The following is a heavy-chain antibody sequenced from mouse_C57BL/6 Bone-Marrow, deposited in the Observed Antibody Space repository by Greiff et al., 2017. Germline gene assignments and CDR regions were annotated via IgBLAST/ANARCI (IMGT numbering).Heavy chain of an antibody. CDR2: IYPGSGNT. CDR3: ASYDYEAWFAY. D-gene: IGHD2-4*01. J-gene: IGHJ3*01. Sequence: QVQLQQSGPELVKPGASVKISCKASGYSFTSYYIHWVKQRPGQGLAWIGWIYPGSGNTKYNEKFKGKATLTADTSSSTAYMQLSSLTSEDAAVYYCASYDYEAWFAYWGQGTLVTVSA. CDR1: GYSFTSYY. V-gene: IGHV1-66*01.